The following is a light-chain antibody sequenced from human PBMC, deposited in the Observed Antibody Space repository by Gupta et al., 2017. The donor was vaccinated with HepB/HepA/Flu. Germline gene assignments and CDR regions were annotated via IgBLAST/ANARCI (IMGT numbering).Light chain of an antibody. CDR2: DVS. CDR3: SSYTSSSTVV. Sequence: QSALTQPAPVSGSPGQSITISCTGTSGDVGRYNYVSWYQQHPGKAPKLMIYDVSSRPSGVSNRFSGSKSGNTASLTISGLQAEDEADYYCSSYTSSSTVVFGGGTKLTVL. CDR1: SGDVGRYNY. V-gene: IGLV2-14*03. J-gene: IGLJ2*01.